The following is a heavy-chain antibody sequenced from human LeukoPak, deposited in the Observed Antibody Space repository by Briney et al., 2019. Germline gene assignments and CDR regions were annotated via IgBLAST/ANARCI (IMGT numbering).Heavy chain of an antibody. CDR1: GFTFSSYG. D-gene: IGHD6-6*01. Sequence: GGSLRLSCAASGFTFSSYGMHWVRQAPGKGLEWMAFIRYDGSNKYYADSVKGRFTISRDNSKNTLYLQMNSLRAEDTAVYYCAKDILAARPSVQYFDSCGQRTLVTVSS. CDR3: AKDILAARPSVQYFDS. V-gene: IGHV3-30*02. CDR2: IRYDGSNK. J-gene: IGHJ4*02.